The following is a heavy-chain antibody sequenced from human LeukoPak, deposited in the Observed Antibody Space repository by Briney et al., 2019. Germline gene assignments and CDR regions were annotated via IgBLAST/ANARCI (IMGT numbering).Heavy chain of an antibody. CDR3: ARLRRDYYGSGAHEFDI. CDR1: GGSISSYY. D-gene: IGHD3-10*01. Sequence: SETLSLTCTVSGGSISSYYWGWIRQPPGKGLEWIGSIYHSVSTYYNPSLKSRVTISIDTSKNQFSLKLSSVTAADTAVYYCARLRRDYYGSGAHEFDIWGQGTMVTVSS. V-gene: IGHV4-38-2*02. CDR2: IYHSVST. J-gene: IGHJ3*02.